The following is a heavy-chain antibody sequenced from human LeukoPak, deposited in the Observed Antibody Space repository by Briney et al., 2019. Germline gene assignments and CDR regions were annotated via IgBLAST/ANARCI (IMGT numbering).Heavy chain of an antibody. CDR2: IHSSGTT. Sequence: PSETLSVTCTVSGGSISTYYWSWIRQPAGKGLEWIGRIHSSGTTHYNPSLRSRVTLSIDTSKNQFSLKLSSVTAADTAVYYCGRLNLPAVSGAFDYWGQGTRVTVSS. CDR1: GGSISTYY. V-gene: IGHV4-4*07. J-gene: IGHJ4*02. CDR3: GRLNLPAVSGAFDY. D-gene: IGHD2-2*01.